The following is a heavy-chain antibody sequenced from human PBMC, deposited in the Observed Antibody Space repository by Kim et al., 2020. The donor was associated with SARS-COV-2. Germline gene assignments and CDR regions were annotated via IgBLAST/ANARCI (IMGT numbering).Heavy chain of an antibody. J-gene: IGHJ6*02. D-gene: IGHD6-13*01. CDR3: ARDRGAAADHYYYYGMDV. CDR1: GGSVSSGSYY. V-gene: IGHV4-61*01. CDR2: IYYSGST. Sequence: SETLSLTCTVSGGSVSSGSYYWSWIRQPPGKGLEWIGYIYYSGSTNYNPSLKSRVTISVDTSKNQFSLKLSSVTAADTAVYYCARDRGAAADHYYYYGMDVWGQGTTVTVSS.